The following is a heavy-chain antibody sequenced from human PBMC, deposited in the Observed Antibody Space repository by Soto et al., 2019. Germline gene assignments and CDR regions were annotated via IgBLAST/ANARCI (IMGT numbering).Heavy chain of an antibody. Sequence: ASVKVSCKASGYTFTSYGISWVRQAPGQGLEWMGWISAYNGNTNYAQNLQGRVTMTTDTSTTTAYMELRSLRFDDTAVYYCARRSGYSPPDAFHFWAKGTMVPAS. CDR2: ISAYNGNT. D-gene: IGHD3-22*01. CDR3: ARRSGYSPPDAFHF. CDR1: GYTFTSYG. V-gene: IGHV1-18*04. J-gene: IGHJ3*01.